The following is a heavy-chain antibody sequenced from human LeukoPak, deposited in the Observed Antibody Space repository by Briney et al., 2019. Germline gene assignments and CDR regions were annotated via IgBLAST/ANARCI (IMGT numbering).Heavy chain of an antibody. J-gene: IGHJ4*02. V-gene: IGHV4-38-2*02. CDR2: IYHSGST. D-gene: IGHD3-10*01. Sequence: SETLSLTCTVSGYSISSGYYWGWIRQPPGKGLEWIGSIYHSGSTYYNPSLKSRVTISVDTSKNQFSLKLSSVTAADTAIYYCARYGGSGTYFFDYWGQGNLVTVSA. CDR1: GYSISSGYY. CDR3: ARYGGSGTYFFDY.